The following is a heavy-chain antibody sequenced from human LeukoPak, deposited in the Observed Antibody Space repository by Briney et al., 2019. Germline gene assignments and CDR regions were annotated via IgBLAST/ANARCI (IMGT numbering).Heavy chain of an antibody. Sequence: GRSLRLSCAASGFTFSSYAMHWVRQAPGKGLEWVAVISYDGSNKYYADSVKGRFTISRDNSKNTLYLQMNSLRAEDTAVYYCAKFSFDDFDYWGQGTLVTVSS. D-gene: IGHD3-10*01. CDR2: ISYDGSNK. J-gene: IGHJ4*02. V-gene: IGHV3-30*04. CDR1: GFTFSSYA. CDR3: AKFSFDDFDY.